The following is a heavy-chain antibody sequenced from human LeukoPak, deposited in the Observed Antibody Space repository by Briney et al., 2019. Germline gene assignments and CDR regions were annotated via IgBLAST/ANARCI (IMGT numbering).Heavy chain of an antibody. D-gene: IGHD2-15*01. V-gene: IGHV3-13*01. CDR1: GFTFRSYD. Sequence: PGGSLRLSCAASGFTFRSYDMHWVRQAIGEGLEWVSSISTAGDTYFSGSVKGRFTISRENAKNSLYLQMNSLRVGDTAVYYCARGLPGGLDPWGQGTLVTVSS. CDR2: ISTAGDT. J-gene: IGHJ5*02. CDR3: ARGLPGGLDP.